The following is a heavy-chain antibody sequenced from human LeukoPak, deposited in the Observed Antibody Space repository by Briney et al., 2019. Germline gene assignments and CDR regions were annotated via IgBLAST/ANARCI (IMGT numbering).Heavy chain of an antibody. CDR1: GYTFTSYD. V-gene: IGHV1-46*01. D-gene: IGHD3-10*01. Sequence: ASVKVSCKASGYTFTSYDINWVRQATGQGLEWMGIINPSGGSTSYAQKFQGRVTMTRDTSTSTVYMELSSLRSEDTAVYYCAFGELLLGGEGDWFDPWGQGTLVTVSS. CDR3: AFGELLLGGEGDWFDP. CDR2: INPSGGST. J-gene: IGHJ5*02.